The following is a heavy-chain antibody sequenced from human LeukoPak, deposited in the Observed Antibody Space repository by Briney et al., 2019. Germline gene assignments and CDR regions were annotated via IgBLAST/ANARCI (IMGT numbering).Heavy chain of an antibody. J-gene: IGHJ6*02. D-gene: IGHD6-6*01. V-gene: IGHV4-34*01. Sequence: SETLSLTCAVYGGSFSGYYWSWIRQPPGKGLEWIGEINHSGSTNYKPSLKSRVTISVDTSKNQFSPKLSSVTAADTAVYYCARTGLIDESSSSFYYYYGMDVWGQGTTVTVSS. CDR1: GGSFSGYY. CDR2: INHSGST. CDR3: ARTGLIDESSSSFYYYYGMDV.